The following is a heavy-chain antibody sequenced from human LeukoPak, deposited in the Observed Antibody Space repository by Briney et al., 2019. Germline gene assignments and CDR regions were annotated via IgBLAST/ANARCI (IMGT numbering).Heavy chain of an antibody. D-gene: IGHD3-16*01. CDR2: ISYDGSNK. Sequence: GGSLRLSCAASGFTFSSYAMHWVRQAPGKGLEWVAVISYDGSNKYYAGSVKGRFTISRDNSKNTLYLQMNSLRAEDTAVYYCATSIMNWVPFDYWGQGTLVTVSS. V-gene: IGHV3-30*04. J-gene: IGHJ4*02. CDR3: ATSIMNWVPFDY. CDR1: GFTFSSYA.